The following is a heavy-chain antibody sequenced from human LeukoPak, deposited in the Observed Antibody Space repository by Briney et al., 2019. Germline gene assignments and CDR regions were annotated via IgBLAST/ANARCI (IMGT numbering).Heavy chain of an antibody. Sequence: TGGSLRLSCAASGFTFSSYAMSWVRQAPGKGLEWVSAISGSGGSTYYADSVKGRFTISRDNYKNTLYLQMNSLRAEDTAVYYCAKDWDSGYVLNWFDPWGQGTLVTVSS. D-gene: IGHD5-12*01. CDR1: GFTFSSYA. V-gene: IGHV3-23*01. CDR2: ISGSGGST. CDR3: AKDWDSGYVLNWFDP. J-gene: IGHJ5*02.